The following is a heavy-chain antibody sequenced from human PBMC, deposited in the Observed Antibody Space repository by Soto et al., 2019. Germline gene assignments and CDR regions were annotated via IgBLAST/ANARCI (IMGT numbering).Heavy chain of an antibody. D-gene: IGHD3-16*01. J-gene: IGHJ4*02. V-gene: IGHV4-30-2*01. Sequence: SETLSLTCTVSGVSISSRGYYWSWIRQQPGKGLEWIGYIYYSGSTYYNSSLQSRVTISVDRSKNQFSLKLSSVTAADTAVYYCARGPPFHWGQGTLVTVSS. CDR3: ARGPPFH. CDR1: GVSISSRGYY. CDR2: IYYSGST.